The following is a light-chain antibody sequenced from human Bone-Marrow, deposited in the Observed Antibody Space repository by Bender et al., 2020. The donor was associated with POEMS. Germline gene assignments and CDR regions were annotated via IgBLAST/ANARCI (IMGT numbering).Light chain of an antibody. CDR2: RSD. V-gene: IGLV1-47*01. CDR3: ATWDASLSVVV. CDR1: TSNIGSNH. Sequence: QSVLTQPPSASGTPGRRVTISCSGSTSNIGSNHVYWYQQVPGTTPKLLIFRSDQRPSGVPDRFSGSKSGASASLAISGLRSEDEADYYCATWDASLSVVVFGGGSKLTVL. J-gene: IGLJ2*01.